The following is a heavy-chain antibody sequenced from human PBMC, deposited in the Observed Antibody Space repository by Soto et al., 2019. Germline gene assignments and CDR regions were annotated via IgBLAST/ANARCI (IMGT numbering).Heavy chain of an antibody. D-gene: IGHD1-26*01. Sequence: GGSLRLSCVASGFSITSFAMSWVRQAPGKGLEWASAISASGGSTYADSVKGRFTISRDNSKNTLYLQMNSLRVEDTAVYYCAKVLSSGSYSGALEYWGQGTLVTVSS. CDR3: AKVLSSGSYSGALEY. CDR1: GFSITSFA. V-gene: IGHV3-23*01. J-gene: IGHJ4*02. CDR2: ISASGGST.